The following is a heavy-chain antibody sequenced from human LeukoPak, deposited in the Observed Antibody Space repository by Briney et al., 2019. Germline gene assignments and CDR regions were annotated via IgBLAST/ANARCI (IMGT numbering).Heavy chain of an antibody. CDR3: ARDLAGHYYGSGSSFDY. V-gene: IGHV3-7*01. CDR1: GFTFSSYW. CDR2: IREDGSEK. J-gene: IGHJ4*02. Sequence: PGGSLRLSCAASGFTFSSYWMSWVRQAPGKGLEWVANIREDGSEKYYVDSVKGQITISRDNAKNSLFLQMDSLRAEDTAVYYCARDLAGHYYGSGSSFDYWGQGTLVTVSS. D-gene: IGHD3-10*01.